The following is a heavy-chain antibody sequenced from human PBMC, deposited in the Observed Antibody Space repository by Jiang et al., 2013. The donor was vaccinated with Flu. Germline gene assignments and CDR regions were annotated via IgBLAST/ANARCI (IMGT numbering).Heavy chain of an antibody. D-gene: IGHD1-1*01. CDR3: ARDRSNTWNYFYGMDV. CDR2: IFYSGST. J-gene: IGHJ6*02. Sequence: SGSGLVKPSETLSLTCNVSGGSISSHYWSWVRQPPGKGLEWIGYIFYSGSTKYNPSLKSRVTISIDTSKNQFSLKLSAVTAADTAVYYCARDRSNTWNYFYGMDVWGQGTTVT. CDR1: GGSISSHY. V-gene: IGHV4-59*11.